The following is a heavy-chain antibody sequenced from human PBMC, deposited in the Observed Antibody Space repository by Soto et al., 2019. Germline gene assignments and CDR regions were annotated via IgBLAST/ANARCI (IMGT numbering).Heavy chain of an antibody. CDR2: INTDGGTR. CDR1: GFTFSSYW. V-gene: IGHV3-74*01. Sequence: EVQLVESGGGLVQPGGSLRLSCTASGFTFSSYWMHWARQAPGKGLAWVSRINTDGGTRSYAGPVTGRFTISRDNAKNTLFLQMNSLGAEDTAVYYCARGTIGGSRYYGMDVWGQGTTVTVSS. J-gene: IGHJ6*02. D-gene: IGHD1-26*01. CDR3: ARGTIGGSRYYGMDV.